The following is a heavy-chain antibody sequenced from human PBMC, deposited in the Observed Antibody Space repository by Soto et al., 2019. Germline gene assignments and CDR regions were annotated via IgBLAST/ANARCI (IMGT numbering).Heavy chain of an antibody. J-gene: IGHJ4*02. D-gene: IGHD5-12*01. CDR2: ISSSSTI. V-gene: IGHV3-48*01. CDR3: ARGSDDYIY. Sequence: GGSLRLSCAASGFTFSSYSMNWVRQAPGKGLEWVSYISSSSTIYYADSVKGRFTISRDNAKNSLYLQMNSLRAEDTAVYYCARGSDDYIYWGQGTLVTVSS. CDR1: GFTFSSYS.